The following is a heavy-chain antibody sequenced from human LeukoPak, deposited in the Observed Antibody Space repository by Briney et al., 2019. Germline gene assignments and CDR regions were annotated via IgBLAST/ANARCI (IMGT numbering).Heavy chain of an antibody. J-gene: IGHJ6*03. CDR2: IYTSGST. Sequence: SETLSLTCTVSGASISSYYWSWIRQPPGKGLEWIGYIYTSGSTNYNPSLKSRVTISVDTSKNQFSLKLSSVTAADTAVYYCVRHHSSSWSYYYYYHMDVWGKGTTVTVSS. CDR3: VRHHSSSWSYYYYYHMDV. CDR1: GASISSYY. V-gene: IGHV4-4*09. D-gene: IGHD6-13*01.